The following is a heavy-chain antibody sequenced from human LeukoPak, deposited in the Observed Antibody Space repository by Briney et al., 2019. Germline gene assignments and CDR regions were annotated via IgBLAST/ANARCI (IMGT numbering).Heavy chain of an antibody. Sequence: GGSLRLSCAASGFTVSSNYMSWVRQAPGKGLEWVSVIYSGGSTYYADSVKGRFTISRDNSKNTLYLQMNSLRAEDTAVYYCARAHVLLWFGELQTYYFDYWGQGTLVTVSS. CDR2: IYSGGST. J-gene: IGHJ4*02. D-gene: IGHD3-10*01. V-gene: IGHV3-53*01. CDR3: ARAHVLLWFGELQTYYFDY. CDR1: GFTVSSNY.